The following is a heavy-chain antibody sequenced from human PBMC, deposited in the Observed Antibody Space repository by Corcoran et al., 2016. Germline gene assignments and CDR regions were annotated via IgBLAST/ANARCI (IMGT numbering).Heavy chain of an antibody. V-gene: IGHV2-70*01. D-gene: IGHD2-2*01. CDR1: GFSLSTSGMC. CDR2: IDWDDDK. CDR3: ARIWGTSYGMDV. Sequence: QVTLRESGPALVQPTQPLTLTCTFSGFSLSTSGMCVSWIRQPPGKALEWLALIDWDDDKYYSTSLKTRLTISKDTSKNQVVLTMTNMDPVDTATYYCARIWGTSYGMDVWGQGTTVTVSS. J-gene: IGHJ6*02.